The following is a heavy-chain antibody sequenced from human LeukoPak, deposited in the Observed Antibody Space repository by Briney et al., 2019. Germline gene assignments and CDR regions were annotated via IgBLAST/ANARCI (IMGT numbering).Heavy chain of an antibody. CDR3: ARGLPGGTARQLDVFDY. CDR2: IYTGDSR. J-gene: IGHJ4*02. D-gene: IGHD5-24*01. CDR1: GFTFSLYW. V-gene: IGHV3-23*05. Sequence: GVSLRLSCAASGFTFSLYWMNWVRQAPGKGLEWVATIYTGDSRDYLESVRGRFTISTDKSKSILYLQMNSLRVEDTAVYSCARGLPGGTARQLDVFDYWGQGTLVTVSS.